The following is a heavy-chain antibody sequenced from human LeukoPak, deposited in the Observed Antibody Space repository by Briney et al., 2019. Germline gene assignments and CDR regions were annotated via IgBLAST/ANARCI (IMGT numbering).Heavy chain of an antibody. V-gene: IGHV1-18*01. J-gene: IGHJ4*02. CDR3: ARDPPGWLVTYFDY. CDR2: ISAYNGNT. D-gene: IGHD6-19*01. CDR1: GYTFTTYG. Sequence: ASVKVSCKASGYTFTTYGISWVRQAPGQGLEWMGWISAYNGNTNYAQKLQGRVTMTTDTSTSTAYMELRSLRSDDTAVYYCARDPPGWLVTYFDYWGQGTLVTVSS.